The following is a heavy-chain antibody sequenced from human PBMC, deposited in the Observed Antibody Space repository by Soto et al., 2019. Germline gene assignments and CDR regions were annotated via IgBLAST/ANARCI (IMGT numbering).Heavy chain of an antibody. CDR1: GGSISSGGYS. V-gene: IGHV4-30-2*01. CDR2: IYHSGST. D-gene: IGHD3-22*01. CDR3: ARGINVYVYYDSSGYYPNWFDP. J-gene: IGHJ5*02. Sequence: QLQLQESGSGLVKPSQTLSLTCAVSGGSISSGGYSWSWIRQPPGKGLEWIGYIYHSGSTYYNPSRKRRVTISVDRPKNQFSLKLSSVTAADTAVYYCARGINVYVYYDSSGYYPNWFDPWGQGTLVTVSS.